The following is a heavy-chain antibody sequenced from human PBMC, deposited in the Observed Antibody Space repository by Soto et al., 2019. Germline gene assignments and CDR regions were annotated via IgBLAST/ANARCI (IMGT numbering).Heavy chain of an antibody. Sequence: PSETLSLTCTVSGGSISRTTYSWGWIRQPPGKGLEWIGNIYHSGRTSYIPSLRSRVTISVDTSKNQFSLKLSSVTAADTAVYYCARGSVVLIDYWGQGTLVTVSS. CDR3: ARGSVVLIDY. V-gene: IGHV4-39*01. CDR1: GGSISRTTYS. CDR2: IYHSGRT. J-gene: IGHJ4*02. D-gene: IGHD2-15*01.